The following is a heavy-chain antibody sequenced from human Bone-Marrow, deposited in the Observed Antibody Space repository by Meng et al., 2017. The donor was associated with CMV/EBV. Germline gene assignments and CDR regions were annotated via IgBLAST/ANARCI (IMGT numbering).Heavy chain of an antibody. Sequence: QGQLVQSGAEVKKPGASVKVSCKASGYTFTGYYMHWVRQAPGQGLEWMGWINPNSGGTNYAQKFQGRVTMTRDTSISTAYMELSRLRSDDTAVYYCARGAWYYDSSGYSAFWGQGPVVTVSS. J-gene: IGHJ4*02. V-gene: IGHV1-2*02. D-gene: IGHD3-22*01. CDR2: INPNSGGT. CDR1: GYTFTGYY. CDR3: ARGAWYYDSSGYSAF.